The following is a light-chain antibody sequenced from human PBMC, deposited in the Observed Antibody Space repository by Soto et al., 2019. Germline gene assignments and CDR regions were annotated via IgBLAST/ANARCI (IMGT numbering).Light chain of an antibody. Sequence: EIVFTQSPCTLSLSPGERATLSCRASQNVRNNYIGWYQQKPGQAPRLLVYGASTRATGIPARFSGSGSGTEFTLTISSLQSEDFVVYYCQQYNNWPITFGQGTRLEIK. CDR1: QNVRNN. V-gene: IGKV3-15*01. CDR3: QQYNNWPIT. CDR2: GAS. J-gene: IGKJ5*01.